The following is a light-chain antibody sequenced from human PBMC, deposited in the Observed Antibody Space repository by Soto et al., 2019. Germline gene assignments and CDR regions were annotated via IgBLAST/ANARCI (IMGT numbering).Light chain of an antibody. CDR2: DAS. Sequence: EILLTQSPATLSLSPGERATLSCRASQSVRSYLAWYQQKPGQAPRLLIYDASNRATGIPARFSGGGSGTDLTVTIDSLEPEDFAVYYCQQRSAWPYTFGQGTKLDIK. CDR3: QQRSAWPYT. J-gene: IGKJ2*01. CDR1: QSVRSY. V-gene: IGKV3-11*01.